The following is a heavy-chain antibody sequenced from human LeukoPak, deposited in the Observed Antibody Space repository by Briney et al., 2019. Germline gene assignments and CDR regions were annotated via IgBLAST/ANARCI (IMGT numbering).Heavy chain of an antibody. CDR2: VNPDGSSI. CDR1: GFTFSNYW. Sequence: GGSLRLSCAASGFTFSNYWMHWVRQVPERGLVWVSRVNPDGSSITYANSVRGRFASSRDNAKNTLYLQMNRLRVEDTAVYYCARGGSYGDYWGQGVLVTVSS. V-gene: IGHV3-74*01. J-gene: IGHJ4*02. CDR3: ARGGSYGDY. D-gene: IGHD3-16*01.